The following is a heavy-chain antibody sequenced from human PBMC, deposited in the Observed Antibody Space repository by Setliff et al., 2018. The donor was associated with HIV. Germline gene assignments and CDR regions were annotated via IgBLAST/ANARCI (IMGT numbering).Heavy chain of an antibody. D-gene: IGHD3-16*01. CDR2: IYYSGSV. Sequence: SETLSLTCTVSGGSFSSYHWSWIRHPAGKGLEWIGSIYYSGSVYYNPSLQSRVTISVDTPSNQFSLKLSSVTAADTAVYYCARGGGTGSFDYWGQGTLVTVSS. J-gene: IGHJ4*02. CDR1: GGSFSSYH. CDR3: ARGGGTGSFDY. V-gene: IGHV4-4*07.